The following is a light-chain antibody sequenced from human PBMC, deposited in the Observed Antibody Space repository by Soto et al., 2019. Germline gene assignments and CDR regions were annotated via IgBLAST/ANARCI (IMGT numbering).Light chain of an antibody. CDR3: QQYNSYSPRT. CDR2: DAS. J-gene: IGKJ1*01. CDR1: QSISSW. V-gene: IGKV1-5*01. Sequence: DIQMTQSPSTLSASVGDRVTITCRASQSISSWLAWYQQKPGKAPKLLICDASSLESGVPSRFSGSGSGTEFTLTISSLQPDDFATYYCQQYNSYSPRTFGQGTKV.